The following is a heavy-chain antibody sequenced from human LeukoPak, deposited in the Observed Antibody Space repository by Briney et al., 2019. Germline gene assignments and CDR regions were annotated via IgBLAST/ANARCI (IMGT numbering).Heavy chain of an antibody. Sequence: GSLRLSCTVSGFTVSSNSMSWIRQPPGKGLEWIGYMYYSGSTNYNPSLKSRVTISVDTSKNQFSLKLSSVTAADTAVYYCARDARRGWFDPWGQGTLVTVSS. J-gene: IGHJ5*02. CDR3: ARDARRGWFDP. D-gene: IGHD3-10*01. CDR1: GFTVSSNS. CDR2: MYYSGST. V-gene: IGHV4-59*02.